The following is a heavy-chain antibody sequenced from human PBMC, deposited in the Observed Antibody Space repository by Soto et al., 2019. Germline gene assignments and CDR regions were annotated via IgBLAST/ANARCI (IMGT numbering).Heavy chain of an antibody. CDR1: GGSISSYY. CDR2: IYYSGST. Sequence: SETLSLTCTVSGGSISSYYWSWIRQPPGKGLEWIGYIYYSGSTNYNPSLKSRVTISVDTSKNQFSLKLSSVTAADTAVYYCARGGDYERTYDYWGQGTLVTVSS. CDR3: ARGGDYERTYDY. V-gene: IGHV4-59*01. D-gene: IGHD4-17*01. J-gene: IGHJ4*02.